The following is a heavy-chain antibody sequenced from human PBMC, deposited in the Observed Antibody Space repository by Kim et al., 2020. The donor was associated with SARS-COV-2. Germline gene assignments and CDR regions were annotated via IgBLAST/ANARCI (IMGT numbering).Heavy chain of an antibody. Sequence: GGSLRLSCAASGFTFSSYGMHWVRQAPGKGLEWVAVIWYDGSNKYYADSVKGRFTISRDNSKNTLYLQMNSLRAEDTAVYYCARALHIAVAFDYWGQGTLVTVSS. CDR1: GFTFSSYG. D-gene: IGHD6-19*01. CDR3: ARALHIAVAFDY. CDR2: IWYDGSNK. V-gene: IGHV3-33*01. J-gene: IGHJ4*02.